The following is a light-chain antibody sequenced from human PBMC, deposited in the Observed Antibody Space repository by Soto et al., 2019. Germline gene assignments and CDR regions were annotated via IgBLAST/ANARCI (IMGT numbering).Light chain of an antibody. CDR1: SSDVPGYNF. Sequence: QSALTQPASVSVAPGQSSTITCTGSSSDVPGYNFVSWYQQHPGKAPKLMIYHVSNRPSGISNRFSGSKSGNTASLTISGLQAEDEADYYCSSYTSSSTYVFGTGTKVTVL. CDR3: SSYTSSSTYV. J-gene: IGLJ1*01. V-gene: IGLV2-14*01. CDR2: HVS.